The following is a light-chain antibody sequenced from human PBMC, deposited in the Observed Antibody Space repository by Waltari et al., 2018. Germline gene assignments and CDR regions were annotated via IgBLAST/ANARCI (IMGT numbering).Light chain of an antibody. CDR2: EAN. J-gene: IGLJ2*01. V-gene: IGLV2-23*01. CDR1: SNDICGYNL. CDR3: CSYASSPPSVV. Sequence: QSALTQPASVSGSPGPSIPISCTGTSNDICGYNLVSWYQQHPGEAPKVLIYEANKRPSGVSDRFSGSKSGNTASLTISGLQSEDEADYYCCSYASSPPSVVFGGGTKVTVL.